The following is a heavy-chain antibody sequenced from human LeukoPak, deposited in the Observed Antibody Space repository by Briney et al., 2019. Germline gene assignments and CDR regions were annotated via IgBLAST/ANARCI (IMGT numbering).Heavy chain of an antibody. D-gene: IGHD6-19*01. CDR2: IYYSGST. CDR1: GGSISSSSYY. V-gene: IGHV4-39*07. Sequence: SETLSLTCTVSGGSISSSSYYWGWIRQPPGKGLEWIGSIYYSGSTYYNPSLKSRVTISVDTSKNQFSLKLSSVTAADTAVYYCARDPNSREAFSSGLYYAFDIWGQGTMVTVSS. CDR3: ARDPNSREAFSSGLYYAFDI. J-gene: IGHJ3*02.